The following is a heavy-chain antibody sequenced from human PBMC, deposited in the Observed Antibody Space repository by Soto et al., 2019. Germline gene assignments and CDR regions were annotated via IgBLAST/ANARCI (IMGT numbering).Heavy chain of an antibody. CDR2: TSGGGGGT. J-gene: IGHJ4*02. Sequence: GSLRLSCSVSGFPFSNYAMSWVRQAPGKGLEWVSSTSGGGGGTHYADSMKGRFTISRDNSKNTLHLEMSRLRADDTAVYYCAKGSKYDTLTAYHAFDSWGQGTLVTVSS. CDR3: AKGSKYDTLTAYHAFDS. CDR1: GFPFSNYA. V-gene: IGHV3-23*01. D-gene: IGHD3-9*01.